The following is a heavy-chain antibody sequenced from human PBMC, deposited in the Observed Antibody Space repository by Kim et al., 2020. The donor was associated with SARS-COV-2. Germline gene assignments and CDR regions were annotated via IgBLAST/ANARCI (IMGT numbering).Heavy chain of an antibody. CDR3: ARQSQWLTPQGIDY. D-gene: IGHD3-22*01. CDR2: IDPSDSYT. CDR1: GYSFTSYW. V-gene: IGHV5-10-1*01. Sequence: GESLKISCETSGYSFTSYWITWVRQRPGKGLEWMGRIDPSDSYTNYSPSFQGHVTISVDKSIRTAYLQWNNLTTSATAFYFCARQSQWLTPQGIDYCGQG. J-gene: IGHJ4*02.